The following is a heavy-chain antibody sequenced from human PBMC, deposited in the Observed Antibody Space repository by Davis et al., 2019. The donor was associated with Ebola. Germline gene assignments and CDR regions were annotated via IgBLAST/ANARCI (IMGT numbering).Heavy chain of an antibody. J-gene: IGHJ4*02. CDR1: GGSISSGGYY. D-gene: IGHD6-13*01. CDR3: ARRDKSSSWSTWDYFDY. CDR2: INHSGST. V-gene: IGHV4-39*01. Sequence: SETLSLTCAVSGGSISSGGYYWGWIRQSPGKGLEWIGEINHSGSTNYNPSLKSRVTISVDTSKNQFSLKLSSVTAADTAVYYCARRDKSSSWSTWDYFDYWGQGTLVTVSS.